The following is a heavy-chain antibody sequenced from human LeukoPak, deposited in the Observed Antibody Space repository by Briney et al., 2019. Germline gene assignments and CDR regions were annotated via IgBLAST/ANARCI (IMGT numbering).Heavy chain of an antibody. Sequence: PGGSLRLSCAASGFTFRSFNMNWLRQAPGKGLEWVSSISSGSRFIYYADSVRGRFTIPRDTATNSLYLQMNILRAEDAAVYCCARESPYSTSRGRHNYMDVWGKGTTVTVSS. D-gene: IGHD2/OR15-2a*01. CDR1: GFTFRSFN. V-gene: IGHV3-21*06. CDR2: ISSGSRFI. CDR3: ARESPYSTSRGRHNYMDV. J-gene: IGHJ6*03.